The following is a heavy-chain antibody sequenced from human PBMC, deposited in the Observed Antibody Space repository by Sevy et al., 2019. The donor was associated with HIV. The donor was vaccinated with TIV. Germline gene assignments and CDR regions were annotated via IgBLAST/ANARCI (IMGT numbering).Heavy chain of an antibody. V-gene: IGHV3-9*01. D-gene: IGHD6-19*01. CDR2: ISWNSGSI. CDR1: GFTFDDYA. CDR3: AKDFAVASYGMDV. Sequence: GGSLRLSCAASGFTFDDYAMHWVRQAPGKGLEWVSGISWNSGSIGYADSVKGRFTISRDNAKNSLYLQMNSLRAEDTALYYCAKDFAVASYGMDVWGQGTTVTVS. J-gene: IGHJ6*02.